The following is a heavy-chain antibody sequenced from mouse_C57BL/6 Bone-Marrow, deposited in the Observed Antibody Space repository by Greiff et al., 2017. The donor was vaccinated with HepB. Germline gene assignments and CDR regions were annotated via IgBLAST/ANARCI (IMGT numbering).Heavy chain of an antibody. CDR3: AKITTVVDIWAMDY. CDR2: IDPEDGET. CDR1: GFNIKDYY. V-gene: IGHV14-2*01. Sequence: EVQLVESGAELVKPGASVKLSCTASGFNIKDYYMHWVKQRTEQGLEWIGRIDPEDGETKYAPKFQGKATITADTSSNTAYLQLSSLTSEDTAVYYCAKITTVVDIWAMDYWGQGTSVTVSS. D-gene: IGHD1-1*01. J-gene: IGHJ4*01.